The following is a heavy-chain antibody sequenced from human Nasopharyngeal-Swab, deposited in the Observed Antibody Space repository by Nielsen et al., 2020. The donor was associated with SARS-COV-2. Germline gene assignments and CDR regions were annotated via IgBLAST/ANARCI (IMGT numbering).Heavy chain of an antibody. J-gene: IGHJ4*02. CDR1: GFTFSTYT. Sequence: GESLKISCAASGFTFSTYTMNWVRQAPGKGLEWVAVISYDASDKYYADSVKGRFTLSRDNSKNTVYLQMNSLRAEDTAVYYCARDRPHWGCGYWGQGTLVTVSS. V-gene: IGHV3-30*04. D-gene: IGHD3-16*01. CDR2: ISYDASDK. CDR3: ARDRPHWGCGY.